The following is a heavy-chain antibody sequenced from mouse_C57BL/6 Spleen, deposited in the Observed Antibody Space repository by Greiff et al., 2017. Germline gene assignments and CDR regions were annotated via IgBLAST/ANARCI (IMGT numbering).Heavy chain of an antibody. D-gene: IGHD1-1*01. CDR2: ISSGGDYI. Sequence: EVKLVESGAGLVKPGGSLKLSCAASGFTFSSYAMSWVRQTPEKRLEWVAYISSGGDYIYYADTVKGRFTISRDNARNTLYLQMSSLKSEDTAMYYCTRDGLTTVVATSYWYFDVWGTGTTVTVSS. CDR3: TRDGLTTVVATSYWYFDV. J-gene: IGHJ1*03. V-gene: IGHV5-9-1*02. CDR1: GFTFSSYA.